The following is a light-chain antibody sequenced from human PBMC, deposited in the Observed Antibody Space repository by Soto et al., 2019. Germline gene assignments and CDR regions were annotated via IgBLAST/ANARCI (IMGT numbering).Light chain of an antibody. CDR1: QSVSNNY. J-gene: IGKJ5*01. Sequence: EIVLTQSPCTLSLSPGERATLSCRASQSVSNNYLAWYQQKPRQAPRLVIYDASNRATGIPARFSGSGSATDFTPTIRSLEPEDFAIYYCQQRANWPLTTFGHGTRLEIK. V-gene: IGKV3D-20*02. CDR2: DAS. CDR3: QQRANWPLTT.